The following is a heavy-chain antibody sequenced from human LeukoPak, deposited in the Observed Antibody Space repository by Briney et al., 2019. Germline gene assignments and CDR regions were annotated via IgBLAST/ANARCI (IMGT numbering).Heavy chain of an antibody. J-gene: IGHJ4*02. CDR2: ITPNGGST. Sequence: ASVKLSCKASGDTFTNYYLHWVRQAPGQGLEWMGIITPNGGSTSFLQEFQGRVTITRDTSTNTVYMELSSLKSEDTAVYYCAALGGGEHSYFDYWGQGTLVTVSS. D-gene: IGHD1-26*01. CDR1: GDTFTNYY. V-gene: IGHV1-46*01. CDR3: AALGGGEHSYFDY.